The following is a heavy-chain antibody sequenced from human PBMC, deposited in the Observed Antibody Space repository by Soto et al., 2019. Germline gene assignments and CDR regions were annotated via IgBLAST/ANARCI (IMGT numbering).Heavy chain of an antibody. CDR3: AVSSAAAGYFDD. J-gene: IGHJ4*02. Sequence: SETLSLTCAVYGGSFSGYYWSWIRQPPGKGLEWIGEINHSGSTNYNPSLKSRVTISVDTSKNQFSLKLSSVTAADTAVYYCAVSSAAAGYFDDWGQGTLVTVSS. V-gene: IGHV4-34*01. CDR1: GGSFSGYY. CDR2: INHSGST. D-gene: IGHD6-13*01.